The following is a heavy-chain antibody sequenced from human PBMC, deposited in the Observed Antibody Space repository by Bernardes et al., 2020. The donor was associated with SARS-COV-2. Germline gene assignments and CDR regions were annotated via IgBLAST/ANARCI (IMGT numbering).Heavy chain of an antibody. J-gene: IGHJ2*01. Sequence: ASVKVSCKASDYTFTNYGITWVRQAPGQGLEWVGWINGYNGNTNYAQKFQGRGTMTTDTSSSTAYMELRSLRSDDTAVYYCARTDYDFWNGYSPSGYFDPWGRGTLVTDSS. CDR1: DYTFTNYG. V-gene: IGHV1-18*04. CDR2: INGYNGNT. D-gene: IGHD3-3*01. CDR3: ARTDYDFWNGYSPSGYFDP.